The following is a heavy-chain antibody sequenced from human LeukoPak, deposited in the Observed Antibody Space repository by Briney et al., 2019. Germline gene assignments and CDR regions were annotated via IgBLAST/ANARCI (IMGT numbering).Heavy chain of an antibody. CDR2: IGTYGGDT. CDR3: ARDLWNFYDDSGYNRDFDS. Sequence: ASVKVSCKATSRISWVRQAPGQGLEWMGWIGTYGGDTYYAQKFQGKITVTTDTSTSTVYMELRNLRSDDTAVYYCARDLWNFYDDSGYNRDFDSWGQGTLVTVSS. J-gene: IGHJ5*01. CDR1: TSR. V-gene: IGHV1-18*01. D-gene: IGHD3-22*01.